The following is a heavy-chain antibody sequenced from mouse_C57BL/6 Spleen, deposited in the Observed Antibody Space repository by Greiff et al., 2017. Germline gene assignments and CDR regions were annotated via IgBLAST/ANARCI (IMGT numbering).Heavy chain of an antibody. CDR2: IRNKANGYTT. D-gene: IGHD1-1*01. J-gene: IGHJ2*01. CDR3: ARSLPLYYYGSFDY. CDR1: GFTFTDYY. V-gene: IGHV7-3*01. Sequence: EVQVVESGGGLVQPGGSLSLSCAASGFTFTDYYMSWVRQPPGKALEWLGFIRNKANGYTTEYSASVKGRFTISRDNSQSILYLQMNALRAEDSATYYCARSLPLYYYGSFDYWGQGTTLTVSS.